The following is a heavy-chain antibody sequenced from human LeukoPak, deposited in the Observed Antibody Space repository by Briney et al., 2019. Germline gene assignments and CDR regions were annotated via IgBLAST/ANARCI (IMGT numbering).Heavy chain of an antibody. Sequence: GGSLRLSCAASGFTFDDYAMHWVRRAPGKGLEWVSGISWNSGSIGYADSVKGRFTISRDNAKNSLYLQMNSLRAEDTALYYCAKEGGINYYDGSGYYAFDIWGQGTMVTVSS. CDR2: ISWNSGSI. V-gene: IGHV3-9*01. D-gene: IGHD3-22*01. J-gene: IGHJ3*02. CDR3: AKEGGINYYDGSGYYAFDI. CDR1: GFTFDDYA.